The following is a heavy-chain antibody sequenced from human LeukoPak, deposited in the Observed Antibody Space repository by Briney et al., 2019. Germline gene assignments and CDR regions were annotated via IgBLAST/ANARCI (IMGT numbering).Heavy chain of an antibody. V-gene: IGHV3-23*01. CDR1: GFTFSSYA. D-gene: IGHD3-9*01. Sequence: GGSLRLSCAASGFTFSSYAMSWVRQAPGKGLEWVSAISGSGGSTCYADSVKGRFTISRDNSKNTLYPQMNSLRAEDTAVYYCAKREIDILTGYFLRAGAFDIWGQGTMVTVSS. CDR3: AKREIDILTGYFLRAGAFDI. J-gene: IGHJ3*02. CDR2: ISGSGGST.